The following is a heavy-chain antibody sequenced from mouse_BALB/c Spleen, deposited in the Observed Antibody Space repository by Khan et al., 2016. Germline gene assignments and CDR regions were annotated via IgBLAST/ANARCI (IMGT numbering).Heavy chain of an antibody. Sequence: QIQLVQSGPELKKPGETVKISCKASGYTFTNYGMNWVKQAPGKGLKWMGWINTYTGEPTYADDFKGRFAFSLETSASTAYLQINNLKNEDTARYFCASFYDGYYVGLYYAMDYWGQGTSVTVSS. CDR1: GYTFTNYG. CDR3: ASFYDGYYVGLYYAMDY. D-gene: IGHD2-3*01. CDR2: INTYTGEP. V-gene: IGHV9-3-1*01. J-gene: IGHJ4*01.